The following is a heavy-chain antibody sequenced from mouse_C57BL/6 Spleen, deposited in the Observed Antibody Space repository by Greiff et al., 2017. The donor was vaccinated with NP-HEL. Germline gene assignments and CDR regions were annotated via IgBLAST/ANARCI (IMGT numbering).Heavy chain of an antibody. D-gene: IGHD1-1*01. CDR2: IDPANGNT. Sequence: VQLKQSVAELVRPGASVKLSCTASGFNIKNTYMPWVKQRPEQGLEWIGRIDPANGNTKYAPKFQGKATITADTSSNTAYLQLSSLTSEDTAIYYCARDGSRYYFDYWGQGTTLTVSS. CDR1: GFNIKNTY. V-gene: IGHV14-3*01. CDR3: ARDGSRYYFDY. J-gene: IGHJ2*01.